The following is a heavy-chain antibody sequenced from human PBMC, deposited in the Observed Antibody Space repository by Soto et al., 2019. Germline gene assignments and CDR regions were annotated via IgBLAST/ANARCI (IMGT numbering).Heavy chain of an antibody. Sequence: PSETLSLTCTVSGGSISSYYWSWIRQPPGKGLEWIGYIYYSGRTNYNPSLKSRVTISVDTSKNQFSLKLSSVTAADTAVYYCERGYCSSTICYIWDNWFDPWGQGTLVTVSS. J-gene: IGHJ5*02. CDR1: GGSISSYY. V-gene: IGHV4-59*01. CDR3: ERGYCSSTICYIWDNWFDP. D-gene: IGHD2-2*02. CDR2: IYYSGRT.